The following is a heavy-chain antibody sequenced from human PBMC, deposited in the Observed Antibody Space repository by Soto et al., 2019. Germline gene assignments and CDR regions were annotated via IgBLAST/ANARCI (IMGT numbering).Heavy chain of an antibody. CDR3: ARGPPHYYDSSGYLDY. V-gene: IGHV4-30-4*01. CDR2: IYYSGST. D-gene: IGHD3-22*01. CDR1: GGSISSGDYY. Sequence: PSETLSLTCTVSGGSISSGDYYWSWIRQPPGKGLEWIGYIYYSGSTYYNPSLKSRVTISVDTSKNQFSLKLSSVTAADTAVYYCARGPPHYYDSSGYLDYWGQGTLVTVSS. J-gene: IGHJ4*02.